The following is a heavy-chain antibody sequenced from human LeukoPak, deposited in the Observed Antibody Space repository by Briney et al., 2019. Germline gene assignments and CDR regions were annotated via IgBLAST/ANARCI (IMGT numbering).Heavy chain of an antibody. CDR3: ARVPAAPRLYMDV. J-gene: IGHJ6*02. V-gene: IGHV4-59*02. CDR2: IYYSGST. D-gene: IGHD2-2*01. Sequence: SETLSLTCTVSSGSVNSYYWSWIRQPPGKGLEWIGYIYYSGSTNYNPSLKSRVTISVDTSKNQFSLKLSSVTAADTAVYYCARVPAAPRLYMDVWGQGTAVIVSS. CDR1: SGSVNSYY.